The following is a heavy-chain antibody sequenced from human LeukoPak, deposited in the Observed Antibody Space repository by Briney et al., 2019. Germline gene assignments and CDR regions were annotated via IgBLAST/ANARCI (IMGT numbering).Heavy chain of an antibody. J-gene: IGHJ6*02. CDR2: ISWKSDYI. D-gene: IGHD3-10*01. CDR1: GFTFDDYA. Sequence: GGSLRLSCAASGFTFDDYAMHRVRQAPWKGLEWVSGISWKSDYIGYAESVKGRFTISRDNAKNSLYLQMNSLRPEDTALYFCAKDRSYSHYYYYGMDVWGQGTTVTVSS. CDR3: AKDRSYSHYYYYGMDV. V-gene: IGHV3-9*01.